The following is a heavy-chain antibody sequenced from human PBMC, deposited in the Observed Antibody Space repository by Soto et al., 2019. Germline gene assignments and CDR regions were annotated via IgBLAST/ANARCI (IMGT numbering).Heavy chain of an antibody. CDR3: ARVRAMVPGVIDWFDP. V-gene: IGHV1-18*01. Sequence: GASVKVSCKASGYTFTSYGISWVRQAPGQGLEWMGWISAYNGNTNYAQKLQGRVTMTTDTSTSTAYMELRSLRSDDTAVYYCARVRAMVPGVIDWFDPWGQGTLVTVSS. D-gene: IGHD3-10*01. CDR1: GYTFTSYG. CDR2: ISAYNGNT. J-gene: IGHJ5*02.